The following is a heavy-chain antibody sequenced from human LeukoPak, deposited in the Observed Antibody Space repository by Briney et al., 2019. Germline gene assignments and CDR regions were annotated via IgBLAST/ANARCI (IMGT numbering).Heavy chain of an antibody. D-gene: IGHD3-9*01. V-gene: IGHV4-39*01. Sequence: PSETLSLTCTVSGGSISSSSYYWGWIRQPPGKGLEWIGSIYYSGSTYYNPSLESRVTISVDTSKNQFSLKLSSVTAADTAVYYCARGADILTYDYWGQGTLVTVSS. J-gene: IGHJ4*02. CDR1: GGSISSSSYY. CDR3: ARGADILTYDY. CDR2: IYYSGST.